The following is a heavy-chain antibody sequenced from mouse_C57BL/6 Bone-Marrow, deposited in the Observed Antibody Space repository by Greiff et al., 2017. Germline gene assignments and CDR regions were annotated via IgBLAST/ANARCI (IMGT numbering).Heavy chain of an antibody. V-gene: IGHV8-12*01. CDR3: ARRVLLGGYWYCDV. CDR1: GFSLSTSGMG. J-gene: IGHJ1*03. D-gene: IGHD1-1*01. Sequence: QVTLKESGPGILQSSQTLSLTCSFSGFSLSTSGMGVSWIRQPSGKGLEWLAHIYWDDDKRYNPSLKSRLTLSKDTSRNQVFLKITSVDTADTATYYCARRVLLGGYWYCDVWGTGTTVTVSS. CDR2: IYWDDDK.